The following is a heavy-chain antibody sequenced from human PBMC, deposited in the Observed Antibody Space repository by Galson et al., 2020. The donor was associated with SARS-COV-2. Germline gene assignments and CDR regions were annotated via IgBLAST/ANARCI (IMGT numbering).Heavy chain of an antibody. CDR1: GFTFSSYG. Sequence: GGSLRLSCAASGFTFSSYGMHWVRQAPGKGLEWVALISYDGTNIHYVDSVKGRFTISRDNSKNTLYLQMSSLRTEDTAVYYCARPILYGDYEDYFDYWGQGTLVTVSS. J-gene: IGHJ4*02. CDR2: ISYDGTNI. V-gene: IGHV3-30*03. D-gene: IGHD4-17*01. CDR3: ARPILYGDYEDYFDY.